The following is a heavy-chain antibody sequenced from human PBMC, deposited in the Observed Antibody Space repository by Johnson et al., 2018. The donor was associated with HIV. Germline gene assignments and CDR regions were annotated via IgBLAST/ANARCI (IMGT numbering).Heavy chain of an antibody. CDR3: AKGAYYDFLSGYSSGGFDI. CDR2: IWYDGSIK. Sequence: QVQLVESGGGVVQPGRSLRLSCAASGFTFSSYGIHWVRQAPGKGLEWVAVIWYDGSIKYYAASVKGRFTISRDNSNNTLYLQMNILRAEDTAVYYCAKGAYYDFLSGYSSGGFDIWGQGTMVTVSS. V-gene: IGHV3-33*06. D-gene: IGHD3-3*01. CDR1: GFTFSSYG. J-gene: IGHJ3*02.